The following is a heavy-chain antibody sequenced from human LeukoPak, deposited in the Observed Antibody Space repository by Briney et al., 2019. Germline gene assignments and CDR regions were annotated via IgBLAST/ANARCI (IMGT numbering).Heavy chain of an antibody. J-gene: IGHJ4*02. CDR3: AKLQLYYDILTGPLVDH. V-gene: IGHV3-30*02. CDR1: GFTFSSYW. D-gene: IGHD3-9*01. CDR2: IRYDGSDK. Sequence: GGSLRLCCAASGFTFSSYWMSWVRQAPGKGLEWVSFIRYDGSDKYYTDSVKGRFTISRDNSKNTLYLRMNSLRAEDTAVYYCAKLQLYYDILTGPLVDHWGQGTLVSVSS.